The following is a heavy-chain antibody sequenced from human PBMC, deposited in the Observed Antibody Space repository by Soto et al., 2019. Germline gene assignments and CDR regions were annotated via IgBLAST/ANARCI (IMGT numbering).Heavy chain of an antibody. CDR1: GFTFRSYN. D-gene: IGHD5-12*01. V-gene: IGHV3-48*02. J-gene: IGHJ4*01. CDR2: ISSSSSTI. Sequence: DVQLVESGGGLVQPGGSLRLSCAASGFTFRSYNMNWVRQAPGKGLDWVSYISSSSSTIYYADSVKGRFTISRDNVKHSLHLQINRLRDDGTAVYYCGRGGTIAVTTIGVNWGQGTLLTVSP. CDR3: GRGGTIAVTTIGVN.